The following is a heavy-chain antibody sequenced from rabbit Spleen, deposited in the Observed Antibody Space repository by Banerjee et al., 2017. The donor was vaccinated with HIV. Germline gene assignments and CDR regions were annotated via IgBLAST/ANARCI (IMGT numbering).Heavy chain of an antibody. CDR2: INTGDGNR. CDR3: AREDIAYGDWYL. D-gene: IGHD2-1*01. J-gene: IGHJ4*01. V-gene: IGHV1S45*01. Sequence: QEQLVESGGGLVKPEGSLTLTCTASGFSFSGYWMSWVRQAPGSGLEWIGCINTGDGNRNYATWVNGRFTISKTSSTTVTLQMTSLTAADTATYFCAREDIAYGDWYLWGPGTLVTVS. CDR1: GFSFSGYW.